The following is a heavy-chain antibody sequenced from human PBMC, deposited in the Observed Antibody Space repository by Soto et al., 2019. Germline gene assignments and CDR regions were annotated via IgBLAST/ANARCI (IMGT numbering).Heavy chain of an antibody. CDR3: ARWATYGSEYFFDF. D-gene: IGHD3-9*01. Sequence: QVQLVQSGGGLVRPGGSLTLSCATSGFTFTDFYMSWVRQAPGKGLEWISYIGKTGTTIYYTDSVKGRFTISRDNARNSLFLQLNYLSAEDTAVYYCARWATYGSEYFFDFWGQGTLVTVSS. CDR1: GFTFTDFY. J-gene: IGHJ4*02. CDR2: IGKTGTTI. V-gene: IGHV3-11*01.